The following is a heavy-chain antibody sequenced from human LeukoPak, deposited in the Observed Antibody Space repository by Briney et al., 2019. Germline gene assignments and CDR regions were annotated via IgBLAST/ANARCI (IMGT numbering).Heavy chain of an antibody. Sequence: SETLSLTCTVSGGSISSYYWSWIRQPPGKGLEWIGRFYNSGSTNYNPSLKSRVTMSVDTSKNQFSLRLNSVTAADTAVYYCARHKAVSGTGTFDYWGQGTLVTVSS. J-gene: IGHJ4*02. CDR3: ARHKAVSGTGTFDY. CDR2: FYNSGST. D-gene: IGHD6-19*01. CDR1: GGSISSYY. V-gene: IGHV4-4*07.